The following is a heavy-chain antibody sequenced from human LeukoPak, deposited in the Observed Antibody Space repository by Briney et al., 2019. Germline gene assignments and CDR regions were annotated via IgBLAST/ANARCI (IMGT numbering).Heavy chain of an antibody. D-gene: IGHD6-6*01. J-gene: IGHJ4*02. CDR1: GYTFTSYY. CDR3: ARASVLIAAPPTGDY. CDR2: INPSGGST. V-gene: IGHV1-46*01. Sequence: ASVEVSCKASGYTFTSYYMHWVRQAPGQGVEWMGIINPSGGSTSYAQKFQGRVTMTRDMSTSTVYMELSSLRSEDTAVYYCARASVLIAAPPTGDYWGQGTLVTVSS.